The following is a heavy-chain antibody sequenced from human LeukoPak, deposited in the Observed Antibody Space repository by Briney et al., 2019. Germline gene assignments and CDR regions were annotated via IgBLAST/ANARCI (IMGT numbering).Heavy chain of an antibody. CDR3: ARPPFSESSGYSDF. CDR1: GYSFTSYW. Sequence: GESLKISCKGYGYSFTSYWIGWVRQMPGKGLEWMGIIYPGDSDTRYSPSFQGQVTISADKSISTAYLQWSTLKASDPAMYYCARPPFSESSGYSDFWGQGTLVTVSS. V-gene: IGHV5-51*01. J-gene: IGHJ4*02. CDR2: IYPGDSDT. D-gene: IGHD3-22*01.